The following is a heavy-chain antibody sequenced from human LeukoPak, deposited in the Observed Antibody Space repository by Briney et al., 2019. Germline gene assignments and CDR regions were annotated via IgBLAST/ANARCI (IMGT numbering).Heavy chain of an antibody. CDR3: ARDSSQGAKEYYFDY. CDR2: INPNSGGT. V-gene: IGHV1-2*02. Sequence: ASVKVSCKASGYTFTGYYMHWVRQAPGQGLEWMGWINPNSGGTNYAQKFQGRVTMTRDMSTSTVYMELSSLRSEDTAVYSCARDSSQGAKEYYFDYWGQGTLVTVSS. CDR1: GYTFTGYY. J-gene: IGHJ4*02. D-gene: IGHD6-13*01.